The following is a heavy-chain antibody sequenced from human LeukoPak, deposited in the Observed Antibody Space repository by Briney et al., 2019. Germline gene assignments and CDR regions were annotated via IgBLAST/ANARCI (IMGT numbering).Heavy chain of an antibody. D-gene: IGHD3-16*01. Sequence: KTSETLSLTCTVSGGSVSSGSYYWSWIRQPPGKGLEWIGYIYYSGSTNYNPSLKSRVTISVDTSKNQFSLKLSSVTAADTAVYYCARKKGWALRYYFDYWGQGTLVTVSS. CDR2: IYYSGST. CDR1: GGSVSSGSYY. J-gene: IGHJ4*02. CDR3: ARKKGWALRYYFDY. V-gene: IGHV4-61*01.